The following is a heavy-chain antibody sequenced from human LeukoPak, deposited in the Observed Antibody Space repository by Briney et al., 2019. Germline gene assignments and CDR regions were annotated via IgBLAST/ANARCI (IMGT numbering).Heavy chain of an antibody. D-gene: IGHD3-3*01. J-gene: IGHJ4*02. CDR2: IYYSGNP. CDR3: ASSYYDFWSGHYYFDY. CDR1: GGSISSSSYY. Sequence: PSATLSLTCTVSGGSISSSSYYWGWLRHPPGQDQERLGRIYYSGNPFSNPSLKSRVTISVDTSKNQFSPKMSSVTAADTAVYYCASSYYDFWSGHYYFDYWGQGTLVTVSS. V-gene: IGHV4-39*01.